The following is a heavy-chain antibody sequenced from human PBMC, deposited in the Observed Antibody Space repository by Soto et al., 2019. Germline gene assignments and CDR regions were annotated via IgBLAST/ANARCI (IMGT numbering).Heavy chain of an antibody. J-gene: IGHJ3*02. CDR1: GFTFSSYG. CDR3: APDRATTENDALDI. V-gene: IGHV3-30*03. CDR2: ISYDGSNK. Sequence: GGSLRLSCAASGFTFSSYGMHWVRQAPGKGLEWVAVISYDGSNKYYADSVKGRFTISRDNSKNTLYLQMNSLRAEDTAVYYLAPDRATTENDALDICGKRTMVTVSS. D-gene: IGHD1-1*01.